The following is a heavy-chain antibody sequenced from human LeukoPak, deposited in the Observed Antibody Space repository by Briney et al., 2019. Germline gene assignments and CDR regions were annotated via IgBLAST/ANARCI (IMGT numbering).Heavy chain of an antibody. V-gene: IGHV4-38-2*02. D-gene: IGHD6-19*01. CDR2: IYHSGST. J-gene: IGHJ4*02. CDR3: ARGARTQYSSGWYGGHYFDY. Sequence: PSETLSLTCTVSGYSISSGYYWGWIRQPPGKGLEWIGSIYHSGSTYYNPSLKSRVTISVDTSKNQFSLKLSSVTAADTAVYYCARGARTQYSSGWYGGHYFDYWGQGTLVTVSS. CDR1: GYSISSGYY.